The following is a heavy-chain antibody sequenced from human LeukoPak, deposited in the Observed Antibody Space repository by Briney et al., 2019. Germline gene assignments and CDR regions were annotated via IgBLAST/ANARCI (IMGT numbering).Heavy chain of an antibody. J-gene: IGHJ4*02. CDR1: GGTFSSYT. Sequence: GASVKVSCKASGGTFSSYTISGVRQAPGQGLEWMGRIIPILGIANYAQKFQGRVTITADKSTSTAYMELSSLRSEDTAVYYCARAGETADFDYWGQGTLVTVSS. CDR2: IIPILGIA. V-gene: IGHV1-69*02. D-gene: IGHD3-10*01. CDR3: ARAGETADFDY.